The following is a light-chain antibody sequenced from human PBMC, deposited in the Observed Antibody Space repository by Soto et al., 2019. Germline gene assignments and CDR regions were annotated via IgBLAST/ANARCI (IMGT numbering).Light chain of an antibody. Sequence: QSVLTQPASVSGSPGQSITISCTGTSSDVGGYNYVSWYQQHPGKAPKLMIYDVSNRPSGVSNRFSGSKSGNTASLTISGLQAEVEADYFCSSYTSSGTYVFGTGTKVTVL. V-gene: IGLV2-14*01. J-gene: IGLJ1*01. CDR3: SSYTSSGTYV. CDR1: SSDVGGYNY. CDR2: DVS.